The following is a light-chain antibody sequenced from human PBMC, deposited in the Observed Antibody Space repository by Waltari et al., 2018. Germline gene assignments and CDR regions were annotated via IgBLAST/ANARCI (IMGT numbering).Light chain of an antibody. Sequence: SSALTQDPAVSVALGQTVRLTSQGDSIITQYGRWYQQKPGQAPVLVFYGKNNRPSGIPDRFSDSSSGNTASLIITGTQAEDEAVYYCNSRDTIGDHVVFGGGTKLTVL. J-gene: IGLJ2*01. V-gene: IGLV3-19*01. CDR3: NSRDTIGDHVV. CDR2: GKN. CDR1: SIITQY.